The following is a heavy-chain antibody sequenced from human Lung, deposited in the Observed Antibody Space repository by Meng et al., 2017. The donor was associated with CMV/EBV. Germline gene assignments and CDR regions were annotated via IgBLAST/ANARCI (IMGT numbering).Heavy chain of an antibody. V-gene: IGHV4-59*01. J-gene: IGHJ5*02. CDR3: ARDLTREVAWGFDP. Sequence: SCTVSGGSISSYFWSWIRQPPGKGLEWIGYIYYSGSTNYNPSLKSQLTISVDTSKNQFSLKLSSVTAADTAVYYCARDLTREVAWGFDPSGQGTLVTVSS. CDR2: IYYSGST. CDR1: GGSISSYF. D-gene: IGHD2-15*01.